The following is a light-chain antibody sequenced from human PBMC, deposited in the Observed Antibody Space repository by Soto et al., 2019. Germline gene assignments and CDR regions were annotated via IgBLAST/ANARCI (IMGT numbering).Light chain of an antibody. CDR2: EGT. CDR1: SSDVGSYNF. Sequence: QSALTQPASVSGSPGQSITISCTGTSSDVGSYNFVSWFQQHPGKVPKLIIYEGTERPSGVSNRFSASKSGNTPSLTISGLQPEDEADYYCCSYTSSNTVLFGGGTKLTVL. J-gene: IGLJ2*01. CDR3: CSYTSSNTVL. V-gene: IGLV2-14*02.